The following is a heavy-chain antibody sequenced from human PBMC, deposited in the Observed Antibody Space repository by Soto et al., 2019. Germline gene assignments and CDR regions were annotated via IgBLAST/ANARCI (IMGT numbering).Heavy chain of an antibody. CDR2: ISYSGST. V-gene: IGHV4-59*01. Sequence: SETLSLTCSVSGGSMSEYCWSWIRQSPGKGLEWIGYISYSGSTYYNPCLKRRVTISADTSKKQFSLRMNSMIAADTAVYYCARADPDTSLGYWVQGTRVTVS. CDR3: ARADPDTSLGY. D-gene: IGHD3-16*01. J-gene: IGHJ4*02. CDR1: GGSMSEYC.